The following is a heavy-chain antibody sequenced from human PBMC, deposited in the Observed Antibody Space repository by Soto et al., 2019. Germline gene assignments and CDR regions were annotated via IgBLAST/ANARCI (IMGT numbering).Heavy chain of an antibody. CDR3: ARVFRLPGGRLGRGHFDY. CDR2: INHSGSI. D-gene: IGHD7-27*01. Sequence: SETLSLTCAVYGGSFSGYYWSWIRQPPGKGLEWIGEINHSGSINYNPSLKSRVTISVDTSKNQFSLKLSSVTAAYTAVYYCARVFRLPGGRLGRGHFDYWGQGTLVTVSS. V-gene: IGHV4-34*01. J-gene: IGHJ4*02. CDR1: GGSFSGYY.